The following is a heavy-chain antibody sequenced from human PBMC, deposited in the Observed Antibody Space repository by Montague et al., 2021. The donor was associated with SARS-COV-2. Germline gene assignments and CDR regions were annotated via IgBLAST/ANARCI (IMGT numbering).Heavy chain of an antibody. D-gene: IGHD2-21*01. CDR1: GGSMSGYN. CDR3: ARGINSAVSYYYHLDV. J-gene: IGHJ6*02. V-gene: IGHV4-59*01. CDR2: MYNSENT. Sequence: SETLSLTCNVAGGSMSGYNWSWIRQPPGKGLQWIGSMYNSENTSYNPSLKSRVTISVDTSKKQFSLRLSSVTAADTAVYFCARGINSAVSYYYHLDVWGQGTPVTVSS.